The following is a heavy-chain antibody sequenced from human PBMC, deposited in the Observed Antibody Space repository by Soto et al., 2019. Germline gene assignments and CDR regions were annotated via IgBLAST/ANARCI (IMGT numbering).Heavy chain of an antibody. J-gene: IGHJ5*01. D-gene: IGHD3-3*01. V-gene: IGHV2-5*04. Sequence: QVTLQESGPTLVKSTQTLTLTCNFSGFSLSTSGVGVGWIRQTPGKALEWLSLIYWDDDKRYSPALQSRLSIAKDTSKNEVVLTLANMDPVDTGTYYCVRLGISTIFGMVIRSGWFDSWGQGILVTVSS. CDR1: GFSLSTSGVG. CDR2: IYWDDDK. CDR3: VRLGISTIFGMVIRSGWFDS.